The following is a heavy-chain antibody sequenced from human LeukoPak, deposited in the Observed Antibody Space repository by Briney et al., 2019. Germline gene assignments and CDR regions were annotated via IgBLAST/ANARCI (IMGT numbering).Heavy chain of an antibody. CDR3: ARGGHYYGSGSYSDVDAFDI. J-gene: IGHJ3*02. D-gene: IGHD3-10*01. Sequence: GASVKVSCKASGYTFTSYAMNWVRQAPGQGLEWMGWINTNTGNPTYAQGFTGRFVFSLDTSVSTAYLQISSLKAEDTAVYYCARGGHYYGSGSYSDVDAFDIWGQGTMVTVSS. V-gene: IGHV7-4-1*02. CDR2: INTNTGNP. CDR1: GYTFTSYA.